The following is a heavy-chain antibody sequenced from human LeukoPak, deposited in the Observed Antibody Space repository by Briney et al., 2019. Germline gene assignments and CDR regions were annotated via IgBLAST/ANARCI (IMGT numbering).Heavy chain of an antibody. CDR3: ARDEEWGVPAAMFDY. CDR2: ISAYNGNT. Sequence: ASVKVSCKASGYTFTSYAINWVRQAPGQGLEWMGWISAYNGNTNYAQKFQGRVTMTTDTSASTAYMELRSLRSDDTAVYYCARDEEWGVPAAMFDYWGQGTLVTVSS. D-gene: IGHD2-2*01. J-gene: IGHJ4*02. CDR1: GYTFTSYA. V-gene: IGHV1-18*01.